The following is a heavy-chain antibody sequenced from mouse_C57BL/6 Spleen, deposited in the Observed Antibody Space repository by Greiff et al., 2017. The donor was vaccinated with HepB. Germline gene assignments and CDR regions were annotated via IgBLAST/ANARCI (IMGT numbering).Heavy chain of an antibody. J-gene: IGHJ4*01. CDR1: GYTFTNYW. CDR3: ARGHNYAMDY. CDR2: IYPGGGYT. Sequence: VQLQQSGAELVRPGTSVKMSCKASGYTFTNYWIGWAKQSPGHGLEWIGDIYPGGGYTNYNEKFKGKATLTADKSSSTAYMQFSSLTSEDSAIYYCARGHNYAMDYWGQGTSVTVSS. V-gene: IGHV1-63*01.